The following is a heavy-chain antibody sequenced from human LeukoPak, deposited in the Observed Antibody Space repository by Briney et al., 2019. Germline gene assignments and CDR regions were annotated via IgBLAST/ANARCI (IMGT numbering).Heavy chain of an antibody. CDR1: GFTFSSYS. Sequence: GGSLRLSCAASGFTFSSYSMNWVRQAPGKGLEWVSYISSSSGTIYYADSVKGRFTISRDNAKNSLYLQMNSLRAEDTAVYYCAKDGYHFDYWGQGTLVTVSS. CDR2: ISSSSGTI. CDR3: AKDGYHFDY. J-gene: IGHJ4*02. V-gene: IGHV3-48*01. D-gene: IGHD5-12*01.